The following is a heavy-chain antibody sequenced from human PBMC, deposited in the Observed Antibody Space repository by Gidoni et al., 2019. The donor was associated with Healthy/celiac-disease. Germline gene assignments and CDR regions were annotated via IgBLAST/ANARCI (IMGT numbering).Heavy chain of an antibody. CDR3: AKDRSGGSRKGYFQN. J-gene: IGHJ1*01. CDR1: GFTFDAYA. D-gene: IGHD2-15*01. Sequence: EVQLVESGGGLVQPGRSLRLSCAASGFTFDAYAMHWVRQAPGKGLEWVSGISWNSGSIGYADSVKGRFTISRDNAKNSLYLQMNSLRAEDTALYYCAKDRSGGSRKGYFQNWGQGTLVTVSS. CDR2: ISWNSGSI. V-gene: IGHV3-9*01.